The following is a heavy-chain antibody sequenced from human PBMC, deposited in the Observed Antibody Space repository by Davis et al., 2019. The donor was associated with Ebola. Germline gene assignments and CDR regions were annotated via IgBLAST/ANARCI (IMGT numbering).Heavy chain of an antibody. CDR3: AKGPLLIPRWFDP. V-gene: IGHV3-30*18. Sequence: PGGSLRLSCAASGFTFSSYGMHWVRQAPGKGLEWVAVISYDGSNKYYADSVKGRFTISRDNSKNTLYLQMNSLRAEDTAVYYCAKGPLLIPRWFDPWGQGTLVTVSS. D-gene: IGHD2-21*01. CDR1: GFTFSSYG. CDR2: ISYDGSNK. J-gene: IGHJ5*02.